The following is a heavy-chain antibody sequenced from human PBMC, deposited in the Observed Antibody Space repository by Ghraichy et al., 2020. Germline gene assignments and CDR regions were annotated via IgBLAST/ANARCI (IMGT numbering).Heavy chain of an antibody. CDR3: ARVLFYGDYGFDY. CDR2: INHSGST. D-gene: IGHD4-17*01. Sequence: SETLSLTCAVYGGSFSGYYWSWIRQPPGKGLEWIGEINHSGSTNYNPSLKSRVTISVDTSKNQFSLKLSSVTAADTAVYYCARVLFYGDYGFDYWGQGTLVTVSS. V-gene: IGHV4-34*01. CDR1: GGSFSGYY. J-gene: IGHJ4*02.